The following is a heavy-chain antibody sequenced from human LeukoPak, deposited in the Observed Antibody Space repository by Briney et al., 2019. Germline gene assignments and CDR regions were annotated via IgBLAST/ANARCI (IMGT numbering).Heavy chain of an antibody. CDR1: GFTFDDYA. CDR3: AKASSSSSWYGGNFDY. J-gene: IGHJ4*02. D-gene: IGHD6-13*01. CDR2: ISWNSGSI. Sequence: PGRSLRLSCAASGFTFDDYAMHWVRQAPGKGLEWGSGISWNSGSIGYADSVKGRFTISRDNAKNSLYLQMNSLRAEDTALYYCAKASSSSSWYGGNFDYWGQGTLVTVSS. V-gene: IGHV3-9*01.